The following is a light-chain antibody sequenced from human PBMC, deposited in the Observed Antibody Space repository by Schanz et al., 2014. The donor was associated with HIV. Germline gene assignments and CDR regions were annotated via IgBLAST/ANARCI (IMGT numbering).Light chain of an antibody. CDR1: SSDVGSYNY. Sequence: QSALTQPPSASGSPGQSVTISCTGSSSDVGSYNYVSWFQQRPGKAPKLMIYEVSKRPSGVPDRFSGSKSGNTASLTVSGLQAEDEADYYCCSYAGSSTSVVFGGGTKLTVL. CDR3: CSYAGSSTSVV. J-gene: IGLJ2*01. CDR2: EVS. V-gene: IGLV2-8*01.